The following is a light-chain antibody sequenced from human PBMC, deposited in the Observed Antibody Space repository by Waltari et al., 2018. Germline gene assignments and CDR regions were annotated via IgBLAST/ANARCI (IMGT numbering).Light chain of an antibody. CDR1: TGAVTSGHY. J-gene: IGLJ2*01. Sequence: QAVVTQEPSLPVSPGGTVTLTCGSSTGAVTSGHYPYWFQHKPGQAPRTLIYDTSNKHSSTPARCYGSLLGGKAALTLSGAQPEDEANYYCFLSYSGAVIFGGGTKLTVL. CDR2: DTS. CDR3: FLSYSGAVI. V-gene: IGLV7-46*01.